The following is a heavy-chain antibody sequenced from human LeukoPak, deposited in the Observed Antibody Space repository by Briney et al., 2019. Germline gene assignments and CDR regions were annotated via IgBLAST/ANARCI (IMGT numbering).Heavy chain of an antibody. J-gene: IGHJ4*02. CDR1: GYTFTGYY. Sequence: ASVKVSCKASGYTFTGYYMHWVRQAPGQGLEWMGWINPNSGGTNYAQKFQGRVTMTRDTSISTVYMELSRLRSDDTAVYHCARVGYYESSGYYEYWGQGTLVTVSS. CDR2: INPNSGGT. V-gene: IGHV1-2*02. CDR3: ARVGYYESSGYYEY. D-gene: IGHD3-22*01.